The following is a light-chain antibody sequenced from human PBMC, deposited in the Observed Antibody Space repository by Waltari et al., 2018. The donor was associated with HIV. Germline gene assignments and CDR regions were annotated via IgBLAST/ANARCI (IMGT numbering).Light chain of an antibody. Sequence: EIVMTKSPATLSVSPGDRATITFRASQSVSSNLAWYQQRPGQASGLLIFGASTRATGIPARFSGSGSGTEFSLTISSLQSEDFAVYYCQQYNSWPPAWTFGQGTNVEIK. CDR3: QQYNSWPPAWT. J-gene: IGKJ1*01. CDR2: GAS. V-gene: IGKV3-15*01. CDR1: QSVSSN.